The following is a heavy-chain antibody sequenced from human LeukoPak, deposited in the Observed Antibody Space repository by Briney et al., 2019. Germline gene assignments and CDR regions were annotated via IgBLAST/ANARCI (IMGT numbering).Heavy chain of an antibody. CDR2: INPSGGST. CDR1: GYTFTIYY. CDR3: ARDHLIVVPAAIRTGYYYYMDV. Sequence: ASVTVSFTASGYTFTIYYMHWVRQAPGQGLEGMGIINPSGGSTSYAQKFQGRVTMTRDMSTSTVYMELSSLRSENTAVYYCARDHLIVVPAAIRTGYYYYMDVWGKGTTVTVSS. V-gene: IGHV1-46*01. J-gene: IGHJ6*03. D-gene: IGHD2-2*02.